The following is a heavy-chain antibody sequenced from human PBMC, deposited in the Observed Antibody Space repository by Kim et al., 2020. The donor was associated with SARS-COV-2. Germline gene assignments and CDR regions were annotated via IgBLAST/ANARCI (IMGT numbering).Heavy chain of an antibody. Sequence: GGSLRLSCAASGFTFSSYWMSWVRQAPGKGLEWVANIKQDGSEKYYVDSVKGRFTISRDNAKNSLYLQMNSLRAEDTAVYYCARDYASMWYNWNDGRPYYFDYWGQGTLVTVSS. J-gene: IGHJ4*02. CDR2: IKQDGSEK. D-gene: IGHD1-1*01. V-gene: IGHV3-7*03. CDR1: GFTFSSYW. CDR3: ARDYASMWYNWNDGRPYYFDY.